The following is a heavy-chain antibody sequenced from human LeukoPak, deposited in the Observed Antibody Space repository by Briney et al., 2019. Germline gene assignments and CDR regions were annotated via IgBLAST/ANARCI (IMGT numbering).Heavy chain of an antibody. J-gene: IGHJ4*02. Sequence: KSSETLSLTCAVYGGSFSGYYWSWIRQPPGKGLEWMGEINHSGSTNYNPSLKSRVTISVDTSKNQFSLKLSSVTAADTAVYYCARGGITIFGVVIIRGVFDYWGQGTLVTVSS. CDR1: GGSFSGYY. CDR2: INHSGST. CDR3: ARGGITIFGVVIIRGVFDY. V-gene: IGHV4-34*01. D-gene: IGHD3-3*01.